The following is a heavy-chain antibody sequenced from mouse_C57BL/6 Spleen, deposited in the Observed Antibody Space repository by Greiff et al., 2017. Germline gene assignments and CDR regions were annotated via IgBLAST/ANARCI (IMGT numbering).Heavy chain of an antibody. CDR2: IYPGDGDT. Sequence: VQRVESGPELVKPGASVKISCKASGYAFSSSWMNWVKQRPGKGLEWIGRIYPGDGDTNYNGKFKGKATLTADKSSSTAYMQLSSLTSEDSAVYFCARLEDSNYVLDYWGQGTTLTVSS. CDR1: GYAFSSSW. CDR3: ARLEDSNYVLDY. D-gene: IGHD2-5*01. V-gene: IGHV1-82*01. J-gene: IGHJ2*01.